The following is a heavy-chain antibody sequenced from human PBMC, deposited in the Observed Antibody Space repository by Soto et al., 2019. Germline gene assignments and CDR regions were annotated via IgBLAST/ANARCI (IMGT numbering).Heavy chain of an antibody. CDR2: ISYSGST. CDR3: ARHYPGAFDV. Sequence: QLQVQESGPGLVKPSETLSLTCTVSGGSIITFSYYWGWIRQPPGKGLEWIGSISYSGSTFYNPSLKSRVNRSVDASKNQFSLKLSSVTAADTAVFYCARHYPGAFDVWGQGTVVTVSS. V-gene: IGHV4-39*01. CDR1: GGSIITFSYY. J-gene: IGHJ3*01.